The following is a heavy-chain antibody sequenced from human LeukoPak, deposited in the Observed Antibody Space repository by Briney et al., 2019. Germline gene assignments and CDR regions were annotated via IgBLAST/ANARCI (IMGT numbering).Heavy chain of an antibody. CDR2: IKQDGSEK. D-gene: IGHD3-22*01. J-gene: IGHJ4*02. Sequence: GGSLRLSCAASGFTFRNYWMSWVRQAPGKGLEWVANIKQDGSEKYYVDSLKGRFTISRDNGKNSLYLQMNSLRAEDTAVYYCARALKYYYDTPDYWGQGTLVTVSS. V-gene: IGHV3-7*01. CDR1: GFTFRNYW. CDR3: ARALKYYYDTPDY.